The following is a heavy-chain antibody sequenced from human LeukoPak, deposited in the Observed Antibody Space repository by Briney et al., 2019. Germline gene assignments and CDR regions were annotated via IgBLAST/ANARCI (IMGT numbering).Heavy chain of an antibody. CDR2: INHSGST. V-gene: IGHV4-34*01. D-gene: IGHD3-22*01. J-gene: IGHJ4*02. Sequence: SETLSLTCAVYGGSFSGYYWSWIRQPPGKGLEWIGEINHSGSTNYDPSLKSRVTISVDTSKNQFSLKLSSVTAADTAVYYCARGRGLWYYYDSSGYRQYYFDYWGQGTLVTVSS. CDR3: ARGRGLWYYYDSSGYRQYYFDY. CDR1: GGSFSGYY.